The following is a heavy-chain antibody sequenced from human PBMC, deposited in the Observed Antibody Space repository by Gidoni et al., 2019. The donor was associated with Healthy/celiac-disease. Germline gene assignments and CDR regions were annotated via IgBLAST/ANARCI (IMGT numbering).Heavy chain of an antibody. CDR2: FDPRDSVT. Sequence: EVQLVQSGAEVKKPGESLRISCKGSGYSFTSYWISWVRQMPGKGLELMGRFDPRDSVTNYRPAFQGHGNNSADKAISTAYLQWSSLKASDTAKYYCAKHSNMIVVDGEYYFDYWGQGTLVTVSS. CDR1: GYSFTSYW. CDR3: AKHSNMIVVDGEYYFDY. D-gene: IGHD3-22*01. J-gene: IGHJ4*02. V-gene: IGHV5-10-1*03.